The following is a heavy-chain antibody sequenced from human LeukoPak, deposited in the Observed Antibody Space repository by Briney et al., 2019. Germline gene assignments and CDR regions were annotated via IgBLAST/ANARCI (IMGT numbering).Heavy chain of an antibody. D-gene: IGHD5-18*01. J-gene: IGHJ4*02. Sequence: HPGGSLRLSCAASGFTFSSYGMHWVRQAPGKGLEWVAFIRYDGSNKYYADSVKGRFTISRDNSRNTLSLQMNSLRAEDTAVYYCAKDLGYSDDYWGQGTLVTVSS. CDR1: GFTFSSYG. CDR2: IRYDGSNK. CDR3: AKDLGYSDDY. V-gene: IGHV3-30*02.